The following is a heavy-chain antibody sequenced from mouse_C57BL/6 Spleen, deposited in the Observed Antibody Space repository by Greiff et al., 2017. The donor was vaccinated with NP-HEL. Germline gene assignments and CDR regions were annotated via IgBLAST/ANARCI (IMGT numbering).Heavy chain of an antibody. CDR1: GYTFTSYW. J-gene: IGHJ2*01. D-gene: IGHD2-5*01. V-gene: IGHV1-55*01. CDR3: AREYSNYFDY. Sequence: VQLQQSGAELVKPGASVKMSCKASGYTFTSYWITWVKQRPGQGLAWIGDIYPGSGSTNYNEKFKSKATLTVDTSSSTAYMQLSSLTSEDSAVYYCAREYSNYFDYWGQGTTLTVSS. CDR2: IYPGSGST.